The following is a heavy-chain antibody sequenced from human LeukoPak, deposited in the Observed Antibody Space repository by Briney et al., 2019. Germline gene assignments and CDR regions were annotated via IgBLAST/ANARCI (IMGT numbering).Heavy chain of an antibody. CDR2: IYYSGTT. J-gene: IGHJ4*02. CDR3: ARGVYIAAAQYAY. D-gene: IGHD6-13*01. Sequence: KSSETLSLTCTVSGGSIGTYFWNWIRQPPGKGLEWIGYIYYSGTTNYNPSLKSRVTISVDTSKNQFSLKLSSVTAADTAVYYCARGVYIAAAQYAYWGQGTLVTVSS. CDR1: GGSIGTYF. V-gene: IGHV4-59*01.